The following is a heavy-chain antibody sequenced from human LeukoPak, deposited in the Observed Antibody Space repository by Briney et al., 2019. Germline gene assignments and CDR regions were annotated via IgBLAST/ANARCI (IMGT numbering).Heavy chain of an antibody. J-gene: IGHJ3*02. V-gene: IGHV3-23*01. CDR1: GFTFSSYA. D-gene: IGHD2-2*02. CDR3: AKGGCSSTSCYTPDAFDI. CDR2: ISGSGGRT. Sequence: GGSLRLSCAASGFTFSSYAMTWVRQAPGKGLEWVSAISGSGGRTYYADSVKGRFTISRDNSKNTLYLQMNSLRAEDTAVYYCAKGGCSSTSCYTPDAFDIWGQGTMVTVSS.